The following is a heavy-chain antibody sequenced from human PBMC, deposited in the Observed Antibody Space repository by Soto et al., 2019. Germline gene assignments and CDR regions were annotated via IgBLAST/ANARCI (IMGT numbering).Heavy chain of an antibody. Sequence: SETLSLTCTVSGDSISTYYWTWIRQPAGKGLEWIGRIYTSGSTNYNPSLKSRVTMSLDTSKNQFSLKLSSLTAADTAVYYCARYSSSPGYFDYWGQGALVT. CDR1: GDSISTYY. J-gene: IGHJ4*02. CDR2: IYTSGST. D-gene: IGHD6-6*01. V-gene: IGHV4-4*07. CDR3: ARYSSSPGYFDY.